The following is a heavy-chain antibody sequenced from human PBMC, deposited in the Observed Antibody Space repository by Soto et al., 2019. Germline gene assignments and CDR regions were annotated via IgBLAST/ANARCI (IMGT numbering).Heavy chain of an antibody. CDR3: ARGSEGNGNILDY. Sequence: EVRLVESGGGLVQPGGSLRLSCAASGFTFSDHYMTWVRQAPGKGLEWVGRIKTKAKSSTTDYGASVKVRVTVSPDDSENSLFLQLNSLKTEDPAVYYCARGSEGNGNILDYWGQGTLVTGSS. CDR1: GFTFSDHY. V-gene: IGHV3-72*01. D-gene: IGHD2-15*01. J-gene: IGHJ4*02. CDR2: IKTKAKSSTT.